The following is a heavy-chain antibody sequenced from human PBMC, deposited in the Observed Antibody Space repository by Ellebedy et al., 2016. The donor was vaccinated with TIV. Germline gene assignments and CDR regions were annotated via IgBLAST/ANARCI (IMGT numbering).Heavy chain of an antibody. CDR1: GGTFSSYA. V-gene: IGHV1-69*13. CDR3: ARAYGDYEAYAFDI. J-gene: IGHJ3*02. CDR2: IIPIFGTA. D-gene: IGHD4-17*01. Sequence: AASVKVSCKASGGTFSSYAISWVRQAPGQGLEWMGGIIPIFGTANYAQKFQGRVTITADESTSTAYMELSSLRSEDTAVYYCARAYGDYEAYAFDIWGQGTMVTVSS.